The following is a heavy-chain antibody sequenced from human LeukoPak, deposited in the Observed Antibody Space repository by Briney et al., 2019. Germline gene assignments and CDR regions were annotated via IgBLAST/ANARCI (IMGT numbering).Heavy chain of an antibody. CDR3: ARLDDGEGDY. D-gene: IGHD4-17*01. CDR2: IYYSGST. J-gene: IGHJ4*02. V-gene: IGHV4-39*01. Sequence: KASETLFLTCTVSGGSISSSSYYWGWIRQPPGKGLEWIGSIYYSGSTYYNPSLKSRVTTSVDTSKNQFSLKLSSVTAADTAVYYCARLDDGEGDYWGQGTLVTVSS. CDR1: GGSISSSSYY.